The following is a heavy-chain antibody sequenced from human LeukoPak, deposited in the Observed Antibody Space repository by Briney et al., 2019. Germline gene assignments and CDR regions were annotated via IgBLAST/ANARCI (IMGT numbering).Heavy chain of an antibody. Sequence: PGGSLRLSCAASGFTFSSYIMNWVRRAPGKGLEWVSSISSSSSYIYYADSVKGRFTISRDNAKNSLYLQMNSLRAEDTAVYYCARDVASAYYYGSGSYAWFDPWGQGTLVTVSS. J-gene: IGHJ5*02. V-gene: IGHV3-21*01. CDR1: GFTFSSYI. CDR2: ISSSSSYI. D-gene: IGHD3-10*01. CDR3: ARDVASAYYYGSGSYAWFDP.